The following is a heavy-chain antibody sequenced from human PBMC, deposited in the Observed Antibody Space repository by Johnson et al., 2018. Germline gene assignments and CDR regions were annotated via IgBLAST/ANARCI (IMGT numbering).Heavy chain of an antibody. J-gene: IGHJ3*02. Sequence: QVQLVQSGAEVKKPGSSXKVSCKASGGTFSSYAISWVRQAPGQGLEWMGGIIPIFGTANYAQKFQGRVTITADESTSTAYMELSSLRSEDTAVYYFARAGIRAAAGTLDAFDSWGQGTMVTVSS. V-gene: IGHV1-69*01. CDR1: GGTFSSYA. D-gene: IGHD6-13*01. CDR3: ARAGIRAAAGTLDAFDS. CDR2: IIPIFGTA.